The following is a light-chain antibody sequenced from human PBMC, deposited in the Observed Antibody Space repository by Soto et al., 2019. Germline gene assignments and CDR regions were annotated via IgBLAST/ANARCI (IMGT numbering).Light chain of an antibody. V-gene: IGKV3-15*01. Sequence: EIVMTQSPATLSVSPGERATLSCRASQSVSSYLAWYQQKPGQAPRLLIYGAFTRATGVPARFSGSGSGTEFTLTISSLQSEDVAVYYCQQYNDWPRTFGQGTKVDI. CDR1: QSVSSY. CDR2: GAF. CDR3: QQYNDWPRT. J-gene: IGKJ1*01.